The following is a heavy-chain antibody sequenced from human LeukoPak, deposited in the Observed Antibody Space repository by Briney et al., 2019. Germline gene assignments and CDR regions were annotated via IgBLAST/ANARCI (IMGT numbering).Heavy chain of an antibody. J-gene: IGHJ4*02. CDR1: GFTFSTYI. CDR2: ITGNGGST. CDR3: ARRDDYSAYDC. D-gene: IGHD5-24*01. Sequence: GGSLRLSCSASGFTFSTYIMHCVRQAPGKGLETVSAITGNGGSTFYADSVKGRFTTSRDNSKNTLYLQMSSLRAEDTAMYYCARRDDYSAYDCWGQGTLVTVSS. V-gene: IGHV3-64D*06.